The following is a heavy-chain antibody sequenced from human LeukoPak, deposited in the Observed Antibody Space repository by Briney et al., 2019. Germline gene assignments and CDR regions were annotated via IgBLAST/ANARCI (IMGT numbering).Heavy chain of an antibody. J-gene: IGHJ4*02. CDR3: ATYRQVLLPFES. V-gene: IGHV3-23*01. D-gene: IGHD5-18*01. Sequence: GGSLTLSCAASGFTFSTFAMIWVRQPPGKGLEWVSSIFQGGGEIHYADSVRGRFTISRDNSKSTLFLQMNSLRVEDTAIYYCATYRQVLLPFESWGQGTLVTVSS. CDR2: IFQGGGEI. CDR1: GFTFSTFA.